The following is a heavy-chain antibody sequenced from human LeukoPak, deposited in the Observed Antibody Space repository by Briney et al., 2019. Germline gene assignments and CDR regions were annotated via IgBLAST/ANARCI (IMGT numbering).Heavy chain of an antibody. D-gene: IGHD6-19*01. CDR2: IYTSGST. Sequence: SETLSLTCTVSGGSISSYYWSWIRQPAGKGLEWVGRIYTSGSTNYNPSLKSRVTMSVDTSKNQFSLKLSSVTAADTAVYYCGRVAWYSSGWYYFDYWGQGTLVTVSS. V-gene: IGHV4-4*07. CDR1: GGSISSYY. J-gene: IGHJ4*02. CDR3: GRVAWYSSGWYYFDY.